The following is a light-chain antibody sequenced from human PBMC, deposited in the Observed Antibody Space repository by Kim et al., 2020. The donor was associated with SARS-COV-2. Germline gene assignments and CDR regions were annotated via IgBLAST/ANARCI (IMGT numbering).Light chain of an antibody. CDR1: QSVSSY. V-gene: IGKV3-11*01. Sequence: LSPGERATLSCRASQSVSSYLAWYQQKPGQAPRLLIYDASNRATGIPARFIGSGSGTDFTLTISSLEPEDFAVYYCQQRSNWPLVTFGQGTKLEI. CDR2: DAS. CDR3: QQRSNWPLVT. J-gene: IGKJ2*01.